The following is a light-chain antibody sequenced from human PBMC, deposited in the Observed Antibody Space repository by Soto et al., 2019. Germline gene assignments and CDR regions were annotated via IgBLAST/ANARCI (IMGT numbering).Light chain of an antibody. CDR2: DAS. CDR3: QHYNSYSVT. CDR1: QSISSW. J-gene: IGKJ4*01. Sequence: DIQMTQSPSTLSASVGDRVTITCRASQSISSWLAWYQQKPGKAPKLLIYDASSLESGVPSRFSGSGSGTEFTLTISSLQPDDFATYYGQHYNSYSVTCVGGTKVESK. V-gene: IGKV1-5*01.